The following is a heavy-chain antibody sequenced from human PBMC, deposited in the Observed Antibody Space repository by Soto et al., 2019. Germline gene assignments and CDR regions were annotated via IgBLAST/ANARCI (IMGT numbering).Heavy chain of an antibody. V-gene: IGHV3-23*01. CDR1: GFTFSDYA. CDR3: AKDLDSSSSYPDH. D-gene: IGHD6-6*01. J-gene: IGHJ4*02. Sequence: EVQLLESGGGLVQPGGSLRLSCAASGFTFSDYAMSWVRQAPGKGLEWVSAISGSGGTTYYADSVKGRFTISRDNSKSTLYLQMNSLRAEDTAVYSCAKDLDSSSSYPDHWGQGTLVTVSS. CDR2: ISGSGGTT.